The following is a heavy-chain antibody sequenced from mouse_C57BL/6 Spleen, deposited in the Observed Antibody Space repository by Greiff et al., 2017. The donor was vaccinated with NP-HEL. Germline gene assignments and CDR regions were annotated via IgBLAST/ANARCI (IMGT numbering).Heavy chain of an antibody. CDR2: ISYDGSN. J-gene: IGHJ1*03. D-gene: IGHD1-1*01. Sequence: DVKLQESGPGLVKPSQSLSLTCSVTGYSITSGYYWNWIRQFPGNKLEWMGYISYDGSNNYNPSLKNRISITRDTSKNQFFLKLNSVTTEVTATYYCAREGTTVVARWYFDVWGTGTTVTVSS. CDR1: GYSITSGYY. V-gene: IGHV3-6*01. CDR3: AREGTTVVARWYFDV.